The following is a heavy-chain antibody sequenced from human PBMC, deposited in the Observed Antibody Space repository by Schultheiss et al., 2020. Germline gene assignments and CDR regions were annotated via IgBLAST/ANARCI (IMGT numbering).Heavy chain of an antibody. D-gene: IGHD3-22*01. V-gene: IGHV2-70*04. CDR3: ARYDSSGYFDY. J-gene: IGHJ4*02. CDR1: GFSLRTSGVS. Sequence: SGPTLVKPTQTLTLTCTFSGFSLRTSGVSVGWIRQPPGKALEWLARIDWDDDKFYSTSLKTRLTISKDTSKNQVVLTMTNMDPVDTATYYCARYDSSGYFDYWGQGTLVTVSS. CDR2: IDWDDDK.